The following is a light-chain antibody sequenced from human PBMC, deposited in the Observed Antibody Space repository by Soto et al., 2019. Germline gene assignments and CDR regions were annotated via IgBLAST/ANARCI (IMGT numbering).Light chain of an antibody. J-gene: IGLJ3*02. CDR2: EVS. Sequence: QSALTQPASVSGSPGQSITISCTGTSGDVGGYDYVSWYQQHPGKAPKLMIYEVSNRPSGVSNRFSGSKTGSTASLTISGLQAEDEANYYCCSYTISSTRVFGGGTKVTVL. V-gene: IGLV2-14*01. CDR3: CSYTISSTRV. CDR1: SGDVGGYDY.